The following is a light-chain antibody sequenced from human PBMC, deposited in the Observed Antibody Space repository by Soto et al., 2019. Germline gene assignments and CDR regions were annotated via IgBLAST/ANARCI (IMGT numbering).Light chain of an antibody. CDR2: RNN. J-gene: IGLJ2*01. CDR3: AAWDDGLSGLL. V-gene: IGLV1-47*01. Sequence: QSVLTQPPSASGTPGQRVTISCSGSSSNIGGNYVYWYQQVPGTAPKLLIYRNNQRPSGVPDRFSGSKSGTSASLAISGLRSEDEADYYCAAWDDGLSGLLFGGGTKVTVL. CDR1: SSNIGGNY.